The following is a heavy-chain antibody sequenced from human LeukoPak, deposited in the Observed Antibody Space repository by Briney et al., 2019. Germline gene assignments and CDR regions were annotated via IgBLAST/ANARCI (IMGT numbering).Heavy chain of an antibody. J-gene: IGHJ3*02. CDR1: GGSFSVYY. D-gene: IGHD6-13*01. CDR3: ARVPTVAAAGNTFDI. CDR2: INHSGSV. Sequence: PSETLSLTCAVYGGSFSVYYWTWIRQPPGKGLEWIGEINHSGSVNYNPSLKSRLTISVDKSKNQFSLELSSVTAADTAVYYCARVPTVAAAGNTFDIWGQGTMVTVSS. V-gene: IGHV4-34*01.